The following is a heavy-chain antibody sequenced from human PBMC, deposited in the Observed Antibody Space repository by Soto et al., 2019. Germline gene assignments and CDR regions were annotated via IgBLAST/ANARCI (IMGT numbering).Heavy chain of an antibody. J-gene: IGHJ4*02. CDR3: ARAPKVSGSSQTRPDF. CDR2: ISQSGNT. CDR1: SGSFSGYY. D-gene: IGHD6-6*01. V-gene: IGHV4-34*01. Sequence: SETLSLTCSIYSGSFSGYYWSWIRQPPGKGLEWIGEISQSGNTNYSPSLKSRVSTSIDTSKKQFSLNLASVSAADTAVYYCARAPKVSGSSQTRPDFWGQGTLVTVSS.